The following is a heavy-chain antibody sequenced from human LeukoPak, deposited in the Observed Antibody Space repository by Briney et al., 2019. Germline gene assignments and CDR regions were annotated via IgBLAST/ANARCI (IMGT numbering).Heavy chain of an antibody. Sequence: PGRSLRLSCAASGFTFNSYAMHWLCQAPGKGLEGVAVISYDGSNKYYADSVKGRFTISRDNSKNTLYLQMNSLRAEDTAVYYCASDPYDILTGYLDYWGQGTLVTVSS. CDR2: ISYDGSNK. CDR3: ASDPYDILTGYLDY. J-gene: IGHJ4*02. D-gene: IGHD3-9*01. CDR1: GFTFNSYA. V-gene: IGHV3-30*04.